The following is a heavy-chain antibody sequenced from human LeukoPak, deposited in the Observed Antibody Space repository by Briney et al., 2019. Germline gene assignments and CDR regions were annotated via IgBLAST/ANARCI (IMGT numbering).Heavy chain of an antibody. V-gene: IGHV5-51*01. CDR2: IYPGDSDT. CDR1: GYSFTSYW. J-gene: IGHJ4*02. D-gene: IGHD3-22*01. Sequence: GESPKISCKGSGYSFTSYWIGWVRQMPGKGLEWMGIIYPGDSDTRYSPSFQGQVTISADKSISTAYLQWSSLKASDTTMYYCARRSPGDSSGYPYYFDYWGQGTLVTVSS. CDR3: ARRSPGDSSGYPYYFDY.